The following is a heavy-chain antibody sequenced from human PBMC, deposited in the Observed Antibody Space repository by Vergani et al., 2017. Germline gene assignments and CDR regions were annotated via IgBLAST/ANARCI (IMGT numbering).Heavy chain of an antibody. CDR2: IWYDGSNK. CDR3: ASKSMDSYNWFDH. J-gene: IGHJ5*02. Sequence: VQLVESGGGLVKPGGSLRLSCAASGFTFSNDWMSWVRQAPGKGLEWVAVIWYDGSNKYYADSVKGRFTISRDKSKNTLYLQMNSLRAEDTAVYYCASKSMDSYNWFDHWGQGTLVTVSS. CDR1: GFTFSNDW. D-gene: IGHD6-6*01. V-gene: IGHV3-33*08.